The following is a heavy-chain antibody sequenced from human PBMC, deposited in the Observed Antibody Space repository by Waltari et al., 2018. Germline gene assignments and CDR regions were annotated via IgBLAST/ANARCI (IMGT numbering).Heavy chain of an antibody. CDR2: ITYDGLNK. J-gene: IGHJ4*02. CDR3: ARERRGYYAEY. V-gene: IGHV3-30*02. Sequence: QVQVAESGGGGDQPVGSLRLYCPESGCTFSDYAMEWGRQAQGKCLELVTLITYDGLNKYDADSVKGRFTISRDDSKHPLHLQMNSLRDEDTAIYYFARERRGYYAEYWGQGTLVTVSS. CDR1: GCTFSDYA.